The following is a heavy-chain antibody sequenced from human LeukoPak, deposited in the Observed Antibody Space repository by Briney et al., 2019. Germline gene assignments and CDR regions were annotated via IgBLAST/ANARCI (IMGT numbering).Heavy chain of an antibody. CDR2: IYYSGRT. CDR3: ARDLYSSGLNSFDY. J-gene: IGHJ4*02. CDR1: GGSISSGDYY. Sequence: SETLSLTCTVSGGSISSGDYYWSWIGQPPGKGLEWIGYIYYSGRTYYNPSLKSRVTISVDTSKNQFSLKLSSVTAADTAVYYCARDLYSSGLNSFDYWGQGTLVTVSS. V-gene: IGHV4-30-4*08. D-gene: IGHD6-19*01.